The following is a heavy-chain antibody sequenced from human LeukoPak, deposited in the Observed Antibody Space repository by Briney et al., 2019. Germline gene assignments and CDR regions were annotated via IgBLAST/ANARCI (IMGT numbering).Heavy chain of an antibody. V-gene: IGHV3-7*01. CDR2: INPDGRDT. CDR3: TSWGDTTAEYFQR. D-gene: IGHD2-21*02. CDR1: AFIFSGHW. J-gene: IGHJ1*01. Sequence: GGSLRLSCEGSAFIFSGHWMNWVRQAPGKGLEWVAHINPDGRDTYYVDSVKGRFTISRDNAQNSMYLQMNSPRVEDTAVYYCTSWGDTTAEYFQRWGQGTLVTVSS.